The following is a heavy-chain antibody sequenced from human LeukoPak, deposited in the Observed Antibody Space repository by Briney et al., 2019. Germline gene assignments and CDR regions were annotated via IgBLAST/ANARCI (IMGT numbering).Heavy chain of an antibody. D-gene: IGHD3-3*01. CDR1: GFTFSTYG. CDR2: ISSISTYT. V-gene: IGHV3-21*01. J-gene: IGHJ4*02. CDR3: ARTHIPQYDFWTASI. Sequence: GGSLRLSCAASGFTFSTYGMIWVRQAPGKGPEWVSSISSISTYTHYADAVKGRFTISRDNTKNSLYLQMNSLRVEDTAVYYCARTHIPQYDFWTASIWGQGTLVAVSS.